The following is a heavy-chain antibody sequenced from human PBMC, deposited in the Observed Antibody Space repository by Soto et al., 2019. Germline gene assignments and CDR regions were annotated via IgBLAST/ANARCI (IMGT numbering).Heavy chain of an antibody. CDR2: IDPSDSYT. V-gene: IGHV5-10-1*01. J-gene: IGHJ6*02. Sequence: GESLKISCKGSGYSFTSYWISWVCQMPGKGLEWMGRIDPSDSYTNYSPSFQGHVTISADKSISTAYLQWSSLKASDTAMYYCARHYSSSSQTSYYYYGMDVWGQGTTATV. D-gene: IGHD6-6*01. CDR3: ARHYSSSSQTSYYYYGMDV. CDR1: GYSFTSYW.